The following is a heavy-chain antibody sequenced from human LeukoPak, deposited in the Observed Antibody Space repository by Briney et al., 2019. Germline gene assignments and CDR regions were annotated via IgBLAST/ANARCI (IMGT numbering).Heavy chain of an antibody. D-gene: IGHD6-19*01. CDR1: GFTFSNDW. CDR2: ISSSGNSI. J-gene: IGHJ4*02. Sequence: PGGSLRLSCTTSGFTFSNDWMTWVRQAPGKGLEWVSYISSSGNSIRYADSVKGRFTISRDNAENSLYLQMNSLRAEDTAVYYCARDPISSAWDGNFDFWGQGTLVTVSS. V-gene: IGHV3-48*03. CDR3: ARDPISSAWDGNFDF.